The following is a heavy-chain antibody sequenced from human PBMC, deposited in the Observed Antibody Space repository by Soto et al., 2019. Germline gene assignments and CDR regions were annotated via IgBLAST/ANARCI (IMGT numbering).Heavy chain of an antibody. Sequence: QVQLVQSGAEVKKPGSSVKVSCKASGGTFSSYAISWVRQAPGQGLEWMGGIIPIFGTANYAQKFQGRVTITADESXSXGHMELSSRTSEGTAVYCCASRPSQMPPFSYYGLDVWRQGTTVTVPS. J-gene: IGHJ6*02. CDR3: ASRPSQMPPFSYYGLDV. D-gene: IGHD2-2*01. V-gene: IGHV1-69*12. CDR1: GGTFSSYA. CDR2: IIPIFGTA.